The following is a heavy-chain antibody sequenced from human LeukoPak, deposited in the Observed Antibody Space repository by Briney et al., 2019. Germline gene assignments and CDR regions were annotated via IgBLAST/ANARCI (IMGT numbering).Heavy chain of an antibody. D-gene: IGHD5/OR15-5a*01. Sequence: GGSLRLSCAASGFTFSDYCMSWIRQAPGKGLDWVSYISTSGNTIYDADSVKGRFTISTDNAKNSLYLQNSSLRAEDTAVYCCARYSYGVHDFDYWGQGTLVTVSS. V-gene: IGHV3-11*04. J-gene: IGHJ4*02. CDR2: ISTSGNTI. CDR1: GFTFSDYC. CDR3: ARYSYGVHDFDY.